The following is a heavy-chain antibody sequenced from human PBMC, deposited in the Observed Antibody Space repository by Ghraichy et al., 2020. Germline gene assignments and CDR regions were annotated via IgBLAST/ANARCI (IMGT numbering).Heavy chain of an antibody. CDR2: INHSGST. CDR3: ARAWVGATRYYYYGMDV. D-gene: IGHD1-26*01. V-gene: IGHV4-34*01. Sequence: SETLSLTCAVYGGSFSGYYWSWIRQPPGKGLEWIGEINHSGSTHYNPSLKSRVTISVDTSKNQFSLKLSSVTAADTAVYYCARAWVGATRYYYYGMDVWGQGTTVTVSS. CDR1: GGSFSGYY. J-gene: IGHJ6*02.